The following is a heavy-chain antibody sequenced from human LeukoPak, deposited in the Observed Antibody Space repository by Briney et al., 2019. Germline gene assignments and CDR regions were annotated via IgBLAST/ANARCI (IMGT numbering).Heavy chain of an antibody. D-gene: IGHD2-2*01. CDR3: ARDPGYCSSISCYVHPRLYYYYGMDV. Sequence: SVKVSFKCSGSTFSSYAISWVRQAPGQGLEWMGVIIPIFGTANYAQKFQGRVTITADESTSTAYTELTSLRSEDTAVYYCARDPGYCSSISCYVHPRLYYYYGMDVWGQGTTVTVSS. CDR1: GSTFSSYA. CDR2: IIPIFGTA. J-gene: IGHJ6*02. V-gene: IGHV1-69*01.